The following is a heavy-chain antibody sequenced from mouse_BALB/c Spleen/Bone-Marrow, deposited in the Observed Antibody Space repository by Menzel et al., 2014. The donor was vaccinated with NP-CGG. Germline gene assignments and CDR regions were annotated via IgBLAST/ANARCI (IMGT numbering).Heavy chain of an antibody. CDR2: INPNIGGT. CDR3: ARGRFAY. J-gene: IGHJ3*01. CDR1: GYTFTDYT. V-gene: IGHV1-22*01. Sequence: EVQLQQSGPELVKPGASVKISCKTSGYTFTDYTIHWVKQSPGKSLEWIGNINPNIGGTTYNQKFKGKAALTLDKSSRTAYMELRSLTSEDSAVYYCARGRFAYWGQGTLVTVSA.